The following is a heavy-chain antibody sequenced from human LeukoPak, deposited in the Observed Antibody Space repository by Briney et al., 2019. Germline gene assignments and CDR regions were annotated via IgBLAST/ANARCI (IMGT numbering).Heavy chain of an antibody. V-gene: IGHV4-30-4*01. Sequence: RASETLSLTCTVAGGSISSGNYYWTFIRQPPGEGLECIGYIFSSGSTYYSPSLKSRVTISLDTSKNQFSLMLSSVTAADTAVYYCASLGGGRFDYWGQGTLVTVSS. CDR2: IFSSGST. CDR3: ASLGGGRFDY. D-gene: IGHD4-23*01. J-gene: IGHJ4*02. CDR1: GGSISSGNYY.